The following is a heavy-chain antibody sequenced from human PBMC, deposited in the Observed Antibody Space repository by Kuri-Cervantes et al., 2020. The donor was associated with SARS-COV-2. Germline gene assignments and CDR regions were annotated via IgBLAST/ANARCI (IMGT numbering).Heavy chain of an antibody. Sequence: SGPTLVKPLGTLTLTCTVSGFSLSNARMGVSWIRQPPGKALEWLAHIFSNDEKSYSTSLKSRLTISKDNSKSQVVLTMTNMDPVDTATYYCARIQATTVIADFWGQGTLVTVSS. CDR3: ARIQATTVIADF. CDR2: IFSNDEK. D-gene: IGHD4-11*01. V-gene: IGHV2-26*01. CDR1: GFSLSNARMG. J-gene: IGHJ4*02.